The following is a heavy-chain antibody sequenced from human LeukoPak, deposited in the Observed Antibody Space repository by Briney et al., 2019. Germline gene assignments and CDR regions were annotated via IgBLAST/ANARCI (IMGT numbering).Heavy chain of an antibody. V-gene: IGHV3-30*04. CDR2: ISYDDGSNK. CDR3: ARESGGNTPYYFDY. J-gene: IGHJ4*02. D-gene: IGHD2-2*02. CDR1: GFTFSSYA. Sequence: GGSLRLSCAASGFTFSSYALHWVRQAPAKGLERVAVISYDDGSNKYYADSVKGRFTISRDNSKNTLYLQMNSLRTEDTAVYYCARESGGNTPYYFDYWGQGTLVTVSS.